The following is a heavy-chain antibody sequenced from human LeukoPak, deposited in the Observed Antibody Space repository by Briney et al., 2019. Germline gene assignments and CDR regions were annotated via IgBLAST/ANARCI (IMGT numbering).Heavy chain of an antibody. V-gene: IGHV1-18*01. D-gene: IGHD3-3*01. CDR3: AAFEWDRRPLFY. Sequence: ASVKDSCKASGYTFTSYGISWVRQAPGQGLEWMGWISAYNGNTNYAQKLQGRVTMTTDTSTSTAYMELRSLRSDDTAVYYCAAFEWDRRPLFYWGQGTLVTVSS. J-gene: IGHJ4*02. CDR2: ISAYNGNT. CDR1: GYTFTSYG.